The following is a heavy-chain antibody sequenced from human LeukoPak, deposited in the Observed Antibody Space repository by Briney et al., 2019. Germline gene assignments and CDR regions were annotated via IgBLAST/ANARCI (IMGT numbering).Heavy chain of an antibody. V-gene: IGHV3-53*01. Sequence: PGGSLRLSCAASGFTVSSNYMSWVRQAPGKGLEWVSVIYSGGSTYYADSVKGRFTISRDNSKNTLYLQMNSLRAEDTAVYYCARSQGEAAYWYFDLWGRGTLVTVSS. D-gene: IGHD3-10*01. CDR1: GFTVSSNY. CDR2: IYSGGST. CDR3: ARSQGEAAYWYFDL. J-gene: IGHJ2*01.